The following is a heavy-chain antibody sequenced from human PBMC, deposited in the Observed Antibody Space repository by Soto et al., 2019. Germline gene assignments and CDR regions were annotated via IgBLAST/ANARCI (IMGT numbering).Heavy chain of an antibody. Sequence: QLQLQESGPGLVKPSETLSLTCTVSGGSISSSSYYWGWIRQPPGKGLEWIGSIYYSGSTYYNPSLKSRVTISVDTSKNQFSLKLGSVTAADTAVYYCARHGITMVRGVISYWGQGTLVTVSS. D-gene: IGHD3-10*01. CDR1: GGSISSSSYY. CDR2: IYYSGST. CDR3: ARHGITMVRGVISY. V-gene: IGHV4-39*01. J-gene: IGHJ4*02.